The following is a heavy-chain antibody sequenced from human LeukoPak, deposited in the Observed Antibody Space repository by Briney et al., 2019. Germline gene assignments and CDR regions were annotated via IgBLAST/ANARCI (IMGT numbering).Heavy chain of an antibody. Sequence: QPGGSLRLSCAASGFSLSTYWMSWVRQAPGKGLEWVANIKQDESEKDYVDSVKGRFTISRDNAKNSLYLQMSSLRAEDTAVYYCATYSGAHHKTFDDWGQGTLVTVSS. J-gene: IGHJ4*02. V-gene: IGHV3-7*03. CDR2: IKQDESEK. D-gene: IGHD1-26*01. CDR3: ATYSGAHHKTFDD. CDR1: GFSLSTYW.